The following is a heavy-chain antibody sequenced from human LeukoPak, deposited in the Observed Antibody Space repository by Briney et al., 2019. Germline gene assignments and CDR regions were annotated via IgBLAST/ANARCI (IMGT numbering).Heavy chain of an antibody. CDR3: AREIRFGELSHFDY. CDR1: GGSISSYY. J-gene: IGHJ4*02. Sequence: SETLSLTCTVSGGSISSYYWSWIRHPPGKGLEWIGYIYYSGSTNYNPSLKSRVTISVDTSKNQFSLKLSSVTAADTAVYYCAREIRFGELSHFDYWGQGTLVTVSS. D-gene: IGHD3-10*01. V-gene: IGHV4-59*01. CDR2: IYYSGST.